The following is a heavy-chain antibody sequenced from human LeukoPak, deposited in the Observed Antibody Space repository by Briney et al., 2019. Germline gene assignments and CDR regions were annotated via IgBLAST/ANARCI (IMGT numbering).Heavy chain of an antibody. V-gene: IGHV1-18*01. J-gene: IGHJ4*02. CDR1: GYTFTSYG. CDR3: AAPSYDSSGYYGY. Sequence: ASVKVSCKASGYTFTSYGISWVRQAPGQGLEWMGWISAYNGNTNYAQKFQGRVTMTRDMSTSTVYMELSSLRSEDTAVYYCAAPSYDSSGYYGYWGQGTLVTVSS. CDR2: ISAYNGNT. D-gene: IGHD3-22*01.